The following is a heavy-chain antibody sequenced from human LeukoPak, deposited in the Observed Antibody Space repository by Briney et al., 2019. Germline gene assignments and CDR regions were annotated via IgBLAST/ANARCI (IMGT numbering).Heavy chain of an antibody. CDR3: AKEYCGGDCYSMDV. J-gene: IGHJ6*02. Sequence: GGSLRLSCAASGFTFSSYGMHWVRQAPGKGLEWVAVISYDGSNKYYADSVKGRFTISRDNSKNTLYLQMNSLRAEDTAVYYCAKEYCGGDCYSMDVWGQGTTVTVSS. D-gene: IGHD2-21*02. CDR1: GFTFSSYG. CDR2: ISYDGSNK. V-gene: IGHV3-30*18.